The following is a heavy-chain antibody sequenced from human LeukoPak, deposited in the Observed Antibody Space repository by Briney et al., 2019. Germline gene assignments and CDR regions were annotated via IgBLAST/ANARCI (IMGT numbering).Heavy chain of an antibody. Sequence: GGSLRLSCAASGFSFSGYSMNWVRQVPGKGLEWVSYINSVSSAIYYADSVKGRFTISRDSAKNSLYLQMNSLRAEDTAVYYCARVFEMGITPIWGQGTMVTVSS. CDR1: GFSFSGYS. D-gene: IGHD3-22*01. CDR3: ARVFEMGITPI. J-gene: IGHJ3*02. CDR2: INSVSSAI. V-gene: IGHV3-48*04.